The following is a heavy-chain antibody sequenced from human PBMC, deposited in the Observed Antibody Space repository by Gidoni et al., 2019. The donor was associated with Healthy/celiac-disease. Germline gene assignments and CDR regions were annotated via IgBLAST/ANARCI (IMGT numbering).Heavy chain of an antibody. J-gene: IGHJ3*02. V-gene: IGHV3-66*01. Sequence: EVQLVDSGGGLVQLGGSLRLSCAAAGFTGSSNYMSWVRQAPGKGRFTISRDNSKNTLYLQMNSLKAEDTAVYYCAREGLGYYDSSGYSAGDAFDIWGQGTMVTVSS. CDR3: AREGLGYYDSSGYSAGDAFDI. CDR1: GFTGSSNY. D-gene: IGHD3-22*01.